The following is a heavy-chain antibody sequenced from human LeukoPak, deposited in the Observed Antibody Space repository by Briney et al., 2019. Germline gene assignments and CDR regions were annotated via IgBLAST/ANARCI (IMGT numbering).Heavy chain of an antibody. Sequence: GGSLRLSCAASEFSFSSYAMSWVRQAPGKGLEWVSGVDISGGSTYYADSVKGRFTISRDNSKNTLYLHMNSLRAEDTAVYYCAKSDIAAAGTGAFDIWGQGTMVTVSS. CDR1: EFSFSSYA. J-gene: IGHJ3*02. V-gene: IGHV3-23*01. CDR3: AKSDIAAAGTGAFDI. D-gene: IGHD6-13*01. CDR2: VDISGGST.